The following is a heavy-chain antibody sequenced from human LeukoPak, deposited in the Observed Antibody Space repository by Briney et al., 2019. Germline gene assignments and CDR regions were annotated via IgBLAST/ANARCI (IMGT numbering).Heavy chain of an antibody. CDR3: AKGAGGFSYYNWFDP. CDR2: IYYSGTT. Sequence: PSETLSLTCTVSGGSISSSPYYWGCIRQPPGKGLEWIGSIYYSGTTHYNPSLESRVTISVDTSKNQFSLKLASVTAADTAIYYCAKGAGGFSYYNWFDPWGQGTLVSVSS. V-gene: IGHV4-39*07. CDR1: GGSISSSPYY. J-gene: IGHJ5*02. D-gene: IGHD5-18*01.